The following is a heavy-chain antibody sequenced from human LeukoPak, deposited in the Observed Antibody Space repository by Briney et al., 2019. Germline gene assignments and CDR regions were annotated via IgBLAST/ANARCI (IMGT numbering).Heavy chain of an antibody. V-gene: IGHV3-23*01. CDR3: AKDLVVDYYGSGSYYTDY. CDR2: MSGSGGST. CDR1: GFTFSSYG. J-gene: IGHJ4*02. D-gene: IGHD3-10*01. Sequence: PGGSLRLSCAASGFTFSSYGMSWVRQAPGKGLEGVSAMSGSGGSTYYADSVRGRFTISRDNSKNTLYLQMNSLRAEDTAVYYCAKDLVVDYYGSGSYYTDYWGQGTLVTVSS.